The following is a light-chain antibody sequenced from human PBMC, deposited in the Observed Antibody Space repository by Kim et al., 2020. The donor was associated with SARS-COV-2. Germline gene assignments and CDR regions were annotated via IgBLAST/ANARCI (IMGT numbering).Light chain of an antibody. Sequence: SYELTQPPSLSVSPGQTASITCSGDKLGDKYASWYQQRPGQSPVLVISQNNRRPSGIPERFSGSNSGNTATLTISGTQAMDEADYYCHVWDRNTAIFGGGTKLTVL. CDR1: KLGDKY. V-gene: IGLV3-1*01. CDR3: HVWDRNTAI. J-gene: IGLJ2*01. CDR2: QNN.